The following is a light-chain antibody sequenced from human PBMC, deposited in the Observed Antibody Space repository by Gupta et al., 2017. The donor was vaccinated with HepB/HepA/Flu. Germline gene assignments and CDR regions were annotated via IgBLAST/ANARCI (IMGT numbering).Light chain of an antibody. CDR2: QDS. Sequence: SYELTQPPSVSVSPGQTASITCSGDKLGDKFACWYQQKPGQSPLLVIYQDSKRPSGIPERFSGSYSGNTATLTISGTQAMDEADYYCQAWDSSTLVVFGGGTKLTVL. CDR3: QAWDSSTLVV. V-gene: IGLV3-1*01. J-gene: IGLJ2*01. CDR1: KLGDKF.